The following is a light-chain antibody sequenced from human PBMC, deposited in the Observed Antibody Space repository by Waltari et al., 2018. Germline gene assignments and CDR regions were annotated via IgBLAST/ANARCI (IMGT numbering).Light chain of an antibody. CDR1: QSVSRA. CDR2: GAS. V-gene: IGKV3-20*01. Sequence: EIVLTQSPGTLSLSLGERATLSRRASQSVSRALAWYQQKPGQAPRLLIYGASTRATGIPDRFSGSGSGTDFSLTINRLEPDDFAVYYCQHYLRLPVTFGQGTTVEI. J-gene: IGKJ1*01. CDR3: QHYLRLPVT.